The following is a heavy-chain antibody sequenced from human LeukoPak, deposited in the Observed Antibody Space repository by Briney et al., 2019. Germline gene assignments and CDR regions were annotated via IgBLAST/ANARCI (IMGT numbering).Heavy chain of an antibody. CDR2: ISSSGSTI. J-gene: IGHJ4*02. CDR1: GFTFSSYE. D-gene: IGHD6-13*01. CDR3: ARHDYSSSWYYLDY. Sequence: GGSLRLSCAASGFTFSSYEMNWVRQAPGKGLEWVSYISSSGSTINYADSLKGRFTISRDNAKNSLYLQMNSLRAEDTAVYYCARHDYSSSWYYLDYWGQETLVTVSS. V-gene: IGHV3-48*03.